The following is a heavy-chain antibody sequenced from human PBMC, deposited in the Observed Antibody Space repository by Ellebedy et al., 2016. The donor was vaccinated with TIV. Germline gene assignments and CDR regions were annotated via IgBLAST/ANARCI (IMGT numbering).Heavy chain of an antibody. CDR2: IAGATT. CDR3: TRDRVPANYGVDV. CDR1: GLTFGNND. D-gene: IGHD2-2*01. J-gene: IGHJ6*02. V-gene: IGHV3-23*01. Sequence: PGGSLRLSCVASGLTFGNNDMTWVRQAPGKGLEWVSTIAGATTFHADSVKGRFTISRDDSKKTLYLQMSSLRAEDTALYYCTRDRVPANYGVDVWGQGTTVTVSS.